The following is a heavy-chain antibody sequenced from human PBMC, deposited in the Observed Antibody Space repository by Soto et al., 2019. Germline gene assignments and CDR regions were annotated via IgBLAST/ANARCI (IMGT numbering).Heavy chain of an antibody. Sequence: SETLSLTCAVYGGSFSGYYWNWIRQPPGKGLEWIGEINHSGSTNYNPSLKSRVTISVDTSKNQFSLKLSSVTAADTAVYYCARGGVSNIAARSCYYYGMDVWGQGTTVTVSS. D-gene: IGHD6-6*01. V-gene: IGHV4-34*01. CDR3: ARGGVSNIAARSCYYYGMDV. CDR2: INHSGST. CDR1: GGSFSGYY. J-gene: IGHJ6*02.